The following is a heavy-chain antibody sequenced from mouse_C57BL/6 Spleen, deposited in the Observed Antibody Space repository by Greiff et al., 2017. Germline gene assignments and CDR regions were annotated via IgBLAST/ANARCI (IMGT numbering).Heavy chain of an antibody. CDR1: GYTFTDYN. J-gene: IGHJ4*01. D-gene: IGHD2-3*01. CDR2: INPNNGGT. V-gene: IGHV1-18*01. CDR3: ALMVMDAMDY. Sequence: EVQLQPSGPELVKPGASVKIPCKASGYTFTDYNMDWVKQSHGKSLEWIGDINPNNGGTIYNQKFKGKATLTVDKSSSTAYMELRSLTSEDTAVYYCALMVMDAMDYWGQGTSVTVSS.